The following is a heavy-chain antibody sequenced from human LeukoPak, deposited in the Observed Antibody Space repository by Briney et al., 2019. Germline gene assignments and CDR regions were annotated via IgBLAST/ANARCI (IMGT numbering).Heavy chain of an antibody. CDR1: GGSFSGYY. CDR3: ARGLDYDILTGYYDDY. J-gene: IGHJ4*02. CDR2: INHSGST. D-gene: IGHD3-9*01. V-gene: IGHV4-34*01. Sequence: PSETLSLTCAVYGGSFSGYYWSWIRQPPGKGLEWIGEINHSGSTNYNPSLKSRVTISVDTSKNQFSLKLGSVTAADTAVYYCARGLDYDILTGYYDDYWGQGTLVTVSS.